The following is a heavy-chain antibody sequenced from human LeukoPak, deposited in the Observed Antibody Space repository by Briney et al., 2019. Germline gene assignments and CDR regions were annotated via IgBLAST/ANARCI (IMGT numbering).Heavy chain of an antibody. J-gene: IGHJ6*03. CDR1: GGSFSGYY. D-gene: IGHD5-12*01. V-gene: IGHV4-34*01. CDR2: INHSGST. Sequence: SETLSLTCAVYGGSFSGYYCSWIRQPPGKGLEWIGEINHSGSTNYNLSLKSRVTMSVDTSKNQFSLKLSSVTAADTAVYYCARDPQDERGYSGDYYYYYMDVWGKGTTVTVSS. CDR3: ARDPQDERGYSGDYYYYYMDV.